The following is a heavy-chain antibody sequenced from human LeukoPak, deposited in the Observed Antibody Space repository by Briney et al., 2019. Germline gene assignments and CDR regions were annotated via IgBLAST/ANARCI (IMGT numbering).Heavy chain of an antibody. CDR1: GFAFSNYT. D-gene: IGHD2-15*01. V-gene: IGHV3-48*01. CDR3: ARRIREGYCSGGNCYSFGY. J-gene: IGHJ4*02. Sequence: GGSLRLSCAASGFAFSNYTMNWVRQAPGKGLEWVSYISDSGITTHYADTVKGRFTISRDNGKNSLYLQMNSLRAEDTAVYFCARRIREGYCSGGNCYSFGYWGQGALVTVSS. CDR2: ISDSGITT.